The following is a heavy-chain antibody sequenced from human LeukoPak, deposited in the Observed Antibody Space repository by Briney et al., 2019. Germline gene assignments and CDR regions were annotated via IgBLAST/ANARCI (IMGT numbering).Heavy chain of an antibody. D-gene: IGHD3-22*01. V-gene: IGHV3-21*04. CDR2: ISSRSSYI. J-gene: IGHJ5*02. CDR1: GFTFSSYS. Sequence: GGSLRLSCAASGFTFSSYSMNWVRQAPGKGLEWVSSISSRSSYIYYADSVKGRFTISRDNSKNTLYLQMNSLRAEDTAVYYCAKDPYYYDRSGYPNWFDPWGQGTLVTVSS. CDR3: AKDPYYYDRSGYPNWFDP.